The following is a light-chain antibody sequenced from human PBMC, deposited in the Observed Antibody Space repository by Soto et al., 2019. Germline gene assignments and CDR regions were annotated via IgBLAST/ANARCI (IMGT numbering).Light chain of an antibody. Sequence: DAVMTQSPLSLTFTLGQPASISCRSIQSLVSSDGNTYLNWVQQRPGQTPRRLISKVSNRVSGAPDRFSGSGSGTDFTLKIRWVEAEDVGFYYCRQGTDLPPTFGQGTRLEIK. CDR3: RQGTDLPPT. CDR1: QSLVSSDGNTY. V-gene: IGKV2-30*01. CDR2: KVS. J-gene: IGKJ5*01.